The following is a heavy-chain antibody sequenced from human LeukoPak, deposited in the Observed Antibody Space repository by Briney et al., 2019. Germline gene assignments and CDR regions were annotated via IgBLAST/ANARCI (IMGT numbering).Heavy chain of an antibody. D-gene: IGHD2-2*01. J-gene: IGHJ4*02. CDR3: ARIYCSSTSCLDY. V-gene: IGHV4-59*01. CDR2: IYYSGST. CDR1: GGSISSYY. Sequence: PSETLSLTCTASGGSISSYYWSWIRQPPGKGLEWIGYIYYSGSTNYNPSLKSRVTISVDTSKNQFSLKLSSVTAADTAVYYCARIYCSSTSCLDYWGQGTLVTVSS.